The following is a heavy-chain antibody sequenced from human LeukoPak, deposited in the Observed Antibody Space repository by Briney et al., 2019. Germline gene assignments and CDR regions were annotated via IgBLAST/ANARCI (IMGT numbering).Heavy chain of an antibody. V-gene: IGHV4-39*07. CDR1: GGSISSSSYY. CDR2: IYYSGST. D-gene: IGHD6-19*01. J-gene: IGHJ6*02. CDR3: ARAPPIAVAGTAFNYYYGMDV. Sequence: SETLSLTCTVSGGSISSSSYYWGWIRQPPGKGLEWIGSIYYSGSTYYNPSLKSRVTISVDKSKNQFSLKLSSVTAADTAVYYCARAPPIAVAGTAFNYYYGMDVWGQGTTVTVSS.